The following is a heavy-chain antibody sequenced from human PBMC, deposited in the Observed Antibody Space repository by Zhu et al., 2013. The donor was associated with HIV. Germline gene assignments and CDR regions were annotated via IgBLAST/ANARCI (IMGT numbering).Heavy chain of an antibody. J-gene: IGHJ6*02. V-gene: IGHV1-69*17. D-gene: IGHD3-22*01. CDR1: GGSFTHYA. Sequence: QVTVMQSEAVVKKPGSSVRVSCKSTGGSFTHYAMNWVRQAPGQGFEWMGGIIPAFGVVNYAQRFQGRITISANKETSTDFLDVPSLTSGDTAIYYCARARTTYYYDSRKVAHGMDVWGQGTTVTVSS. CDR3: ARARTTYYYDSRKVAHGMDV. CDR2: IIPAFGVV.